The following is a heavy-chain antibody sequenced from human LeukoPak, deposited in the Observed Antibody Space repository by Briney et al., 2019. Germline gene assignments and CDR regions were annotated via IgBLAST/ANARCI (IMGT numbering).Heavy chain of an antibody. CDR2: ISYDGINK. D-gene: IGHD6-13*01. J-gene: IGHJ3*02. Sequence: GGSLRLSCAASGFTFSNYGMHWVRQAPGKGLEWVAVISYDGINKYYADSVKGRFTISRDNSKNTLYLQMNSLRAEDTAVYYCAKDRGWQQLVSLGAFDIWGQGTMVTVSS. CDR3: AKDRGWQQLVSLGAFDI. V-gene: IGHV3-30*18. CDR1: GFTFSNYG.